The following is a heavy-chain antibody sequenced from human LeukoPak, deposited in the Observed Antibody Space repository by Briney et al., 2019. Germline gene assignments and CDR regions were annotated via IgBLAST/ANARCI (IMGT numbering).Heavy chain of an antibody. CDR3: ARGYDD. Sequence: GGSLRLSCAASGFTFSSYAMSWVRQAPGKGLEWVSAISGSGGSTYYADSVKGGFTISSDTAQTAVYLQMNSLGAEDTTVYYCARGYDDWGQGSLVTVYS. J-gene: IGHJ4*02. CDR1: GFTFSSYA. CDR2: ISGSGGST. D-gene: IGHD3-22*01. V-gene: IGHV3-23*01.